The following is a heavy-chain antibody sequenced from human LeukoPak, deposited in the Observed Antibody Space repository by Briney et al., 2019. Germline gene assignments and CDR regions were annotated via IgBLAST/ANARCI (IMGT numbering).Heavy chain of an antibody. J-gene: IGHJ4*02. D-gene: IGHD3-16*02. CDR3: ARHAYDYVWGSYRQYYFDY. V-gene: IGHV4-38-2*01. Sequence: PSETLSLTCAVSGYSISSSYYWGWIRQPPGKGLEWIGTIYHSGSTHYNPSLKSPATLSVDTSKNQFSLKLRSVTAADTAVYYCARHAYDYVWGSYRQYYFDYWGQGTLVTVSS. CDR2: IYHSGST. CDR1: GYSISSSYY.